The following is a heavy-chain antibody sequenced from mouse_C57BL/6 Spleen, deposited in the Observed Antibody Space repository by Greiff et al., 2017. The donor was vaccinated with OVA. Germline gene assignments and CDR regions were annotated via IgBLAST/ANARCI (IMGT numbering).Heavy chain of an antibody. CDR3: ARHGGSRYFDV. J-gene: IGHJ1*03. V-gene: IGHV5-2*01. CDR2: INSAGGST. CDR1: AYEFPSHD. Sequence: EVKLVESGGGLVQPGESLKLSCESNAYEFPSHDMSWVRKTPEKRLELVAAINSAGGSTYYPDTMERRFSISREKTKKTLDLQMSSLRSEDTALYYCARHGGSRYFDVWGTGTTFTVSS.